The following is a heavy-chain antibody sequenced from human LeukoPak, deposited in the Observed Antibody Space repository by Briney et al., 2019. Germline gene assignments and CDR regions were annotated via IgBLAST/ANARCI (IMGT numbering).Heavy chain of an antibody. CDR2: IKSKTDGGTT. D-gene: IGHD3-22*01. CDR1: GFTFSNAW. CDR3: TTRLTYYYDSSGYVGFDY. V-gene: IGHV3-15*01. J-gene: IGHJ4*02. Sequence: GGSLRLSCAASGFTFSNAWMSWVRRAPGKGLEWVGRIKSKTDGGTTDYAAPVKGRFTISRDDSKNTLYLQMNSLKTEDTAVYYCTTRLTYYYDSSGYVGFDYWGQGTLVTVSS.